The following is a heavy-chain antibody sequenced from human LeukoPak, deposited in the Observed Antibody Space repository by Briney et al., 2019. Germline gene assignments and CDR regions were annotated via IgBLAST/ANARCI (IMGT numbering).Heavy chain of an antibody. CDR3: AKDSGRDYYDSSGYYYPFDY. Sequence: SGGSLRLSCAASGFTFSSYAMSWVRQAPGKGLEWVSAISGSGRSTYYADSVKGRFTISRDNSKNMLYLQMNSLRAEDTAVYYCAKDSGRDYYDSSGYYYPFDYRGQGTLVTVTS. D-gene: IGHD3-22*01. CDR2: ISGSGRST. CDR1: GFTFSSYA. V-gene: IGHV3-23*01. J-gene: IGHJ4*02.